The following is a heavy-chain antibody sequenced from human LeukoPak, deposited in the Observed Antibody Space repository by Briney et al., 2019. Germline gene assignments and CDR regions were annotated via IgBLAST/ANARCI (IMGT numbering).Heavy chain of an antibody. D-gene: IGHD3-10*02. CDR2: IYSSGST. Sequence: PSETLSLTCTVSSGSINDYYWSWVRQPAGKGLEWLGRIYSSGSTTYNPSLKSRITMSVDTSKNQFSLKMTSVTAADTAVYYCAREGKWSGTYYYCMDVWGKGTTVTVSS. J-gene: IGHJ6*04. CDR3: AREGKWSGTYYYCMDV. CDR1: SGSINDYY. V-gene: IGHV4-4*07.